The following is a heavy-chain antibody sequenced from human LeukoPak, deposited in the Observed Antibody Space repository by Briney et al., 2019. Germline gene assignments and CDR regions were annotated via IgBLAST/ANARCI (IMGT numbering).Heavy chain of an antibody. J-gene: IGHJ4*02. CDR3: ARDPDPNSYGDYGGYYFDY. Sequence: GGSLRLSSAASGFTFSSYAMHWDRQAPGKRLAWVAVISYDGSNKYYADSAKGRFTISRDNSKNTLYLQMNSLRAEDTAVYYCARDPDPNSYGDYGGYYFDYWGQGTLVTVSS. CDR2: ISYDGSNK. D-gene: IGHD4-17*01. CDR1: GFTFSSYA. V-gene: IGHV3-30-3*01.